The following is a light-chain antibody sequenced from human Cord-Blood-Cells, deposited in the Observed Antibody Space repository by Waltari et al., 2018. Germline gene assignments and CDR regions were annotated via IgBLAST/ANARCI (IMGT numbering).Light chain of an antibody. Sequence: QSALTQPRSVSGSPGQSVTISCTGTSSDVGGYNYVPWYQQHPGKAPKLMIYDVSKRPSGVPDRFSGSKSGNTASLTISGLQAEDEADYYCCSYAGSYTHWVFGGGTKLTVL. CDR1: SSDVGGYNY. J-gene: IGLJ3*02. V-gene: IGLV2-11*01. CDR3: CSYAGSYTHWV. CDR2: DVS.